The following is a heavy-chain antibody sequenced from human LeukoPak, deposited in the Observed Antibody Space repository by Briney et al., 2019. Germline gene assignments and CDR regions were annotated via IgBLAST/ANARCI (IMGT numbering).Heavy chain of an antibody. J-gene: IGHJ6*04. V-gene: IGHV1-2*02. Sequence: ASVKVSCKASGYTFTGYYMHWVRQAPGQGLEWMGWINPNSGGTKYAQKFQGRVTMTSDASISTAYMELSSLRSDDTAVYYCARGHFWSGCYPDVWGKGTTVTVSS. CDR1: GYTFTGYY. D-gene: IGHD3-3*02. CDR2: INPNSGGT. CDR3: ARGHFWSGCYPDV.